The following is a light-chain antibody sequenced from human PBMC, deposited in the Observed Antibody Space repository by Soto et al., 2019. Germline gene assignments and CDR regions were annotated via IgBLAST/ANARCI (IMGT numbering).Light chain of an antibody. CDR1: SSDVCGYNY. Sequence: QSALTQPASVSGSPGQSITIACTGTSSDVCGYNYVSWYQQHPGKAPKVMIYEVSHRPSGVSDRFSGSKSGNTASLTISGLQAEDEADYYCSSYTTSSTLVVFGGGTKLTVL. V-gene: IGLV2-14*01. CDR2: EVS. J-gene: IGLJ2*01. CDR3: SSYTTSSTLVV.